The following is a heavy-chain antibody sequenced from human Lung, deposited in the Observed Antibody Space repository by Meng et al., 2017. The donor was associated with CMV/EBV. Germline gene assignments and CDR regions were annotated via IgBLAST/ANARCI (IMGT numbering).Heavy chain of an antibody. J-gene: IGHJ6*02. CDR1: GYSFGNYA. CDR3: AKEIICTGGSCYSSGFRFYYGLDV. D-gene: IGHD2-15*01. CDR2: INNNGDNT. V-gene: IGHV3-23*01. Sequence: GESXKISCVGSGYSFGNYAMHWVRQAPGKGLEWVAAINNNGDNTYYADSVKGRFTISRDNSKNNLYLQMNSLRSEDTAKYYCAKEIICTGGSCYSSGFRFYYGLDVWGQGTTVTVSS.